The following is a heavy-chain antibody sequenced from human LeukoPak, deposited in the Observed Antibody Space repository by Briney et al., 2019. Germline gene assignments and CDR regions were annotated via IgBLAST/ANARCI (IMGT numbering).Heavy chain of an antibody. Sequence: GWALRLSCAASGFTFDDYGLSWVRPAPGRGLEGVSGINWNGGRPGFADSAKGRFTISRGNAKSSLYLQMNSLRAEDTALYYCAGGDYGDGGWLFYYYYYMDVWGKGTKVTVSS. CDR1: GFTFDDYG. CDR2: INWNGGRP. CDR3: AGGDYGDGGWLFYYYYYMDV. V-gene: IGHV3-20*04. J-gene: IGHJ6*03. D-gene: IGHD4-17*01.